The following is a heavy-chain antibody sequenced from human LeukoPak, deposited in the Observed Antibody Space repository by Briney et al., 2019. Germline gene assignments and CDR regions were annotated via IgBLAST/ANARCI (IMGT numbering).Heavy chain of an antibody. CDR3: ARDRIAAAGTVFDY. D-gene: IGHD6-13*01. Sequence: SETLSLTCTVSGGSISSSSYYWGWIRQPPGKGLEWIGSIYYSGSTYYNPSLKSRVTISVDTSKNQFSLKLSSVTAADTAVYYCARDRIAAAGTVFDYWGQGTLVTVSS. CDR2: IYYSGST. J-gene: IGHJ4*02. V-gene: IGHV4-39*07. CDR1: GGSISSSSYY.